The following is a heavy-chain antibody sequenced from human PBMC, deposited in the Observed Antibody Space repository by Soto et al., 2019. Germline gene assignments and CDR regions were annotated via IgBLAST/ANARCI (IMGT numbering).Heavy chain of an antibody. Sequence: QVQLQESGPGLVKPSETLSLTCTVSGASISRDYWSWIRQPPGKGLEWIGYAYSSGSAIYNPSLKSRVTISLDTSKSQFSLKLSSVTAADTAVYFCARRTISGVITDYFDYWGQGTLVTVSS. J-gene: IGHJ4*02. CDR3: ARRTISGVITDYFDY. CDR2: AYSSGSA. D-gene: IGHD3-3*01. CDR1: GASISRDY. V-gene: IGHV4-59*08.